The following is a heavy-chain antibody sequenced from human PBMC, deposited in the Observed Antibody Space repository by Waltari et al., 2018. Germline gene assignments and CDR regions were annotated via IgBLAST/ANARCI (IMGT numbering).Heavy chain of an antibody. CDR2: IYSSGST. D-gene: IGHD6-25*01. J-gene: IGHJ4*02. CDR3: ARDPPGVAAAGPGRG. Sequence: EVQLVESGGGLVQPGGSLRLSCAASGITVGNNYMSWVRQAPGKGMDFISLIYSSGSTYYADSGKGRFTISRDNSKNTLYLQMNSLRSEDTAVYFCARDPPGVAAAGPGRGWGQGTLVTVSS. CDR1: GITVGNNY. V-gene: IGHV3-66*02.